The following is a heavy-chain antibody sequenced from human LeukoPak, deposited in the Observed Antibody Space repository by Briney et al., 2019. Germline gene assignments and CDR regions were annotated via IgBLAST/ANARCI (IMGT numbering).Heavy chain of an antibody. J-gene: IGHJ4*02. CDR1: GGSISSSSYY. CDR2: IYYSGST. V-gene: IGHV4-39*07. D-gene: IGHD1-26*01. Sequence: SETLSLTCTVSGGSISSSSYYWGWIRQPPGKGLEWIGSIYYSGSTYYNPSLKSRVTISVDTSKNQFSLKLSSVTAADTAVYYCARAFLSRVGAYDYWGQGTLVTVSS. CDR3: ARAFLSRVGAYDY.